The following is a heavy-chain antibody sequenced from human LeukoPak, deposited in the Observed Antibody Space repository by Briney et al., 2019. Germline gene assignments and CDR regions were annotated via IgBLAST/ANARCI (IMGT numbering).Heavy chain of an antibody. CDR3: AGHRYCSSTSCFDY. Sequence: PSETLSLTCTVSGGSISSSSYYWGWIRQPPGKGLEWIGSIYYSGSTYYNPSLKSRVTISVDTSKNQFSLKLTSVTAADTAVYYCAGHRYCSSTSCFDYWGQGTLVTVSS. CDR1: GGSISSSSYY. CDR2: IYYSGST. D-gene: IGHD2-2*01. J-gene: IGHJ4*02. V-gene: IGHV4-39*01.